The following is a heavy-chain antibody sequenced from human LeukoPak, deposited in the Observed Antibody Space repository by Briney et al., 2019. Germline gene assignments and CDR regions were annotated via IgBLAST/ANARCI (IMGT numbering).Heavy chain of an antibody. CDR3: ARVRGGYNSFYFDY. D-gene: IGHD5-24*01. J-gene: IGHJ4*02. CDR2: ISSSGSTI. CDR1: GFAFRSFE. Sequence: PGGSPRRSCAAAGFAFRSFEIDWGRHAPGLWLQLVSYISSSGSTIYYADSVKGRFTISRDNANNSLYLQMNSLRAEDTAVYYCARVRGGYNSFYFDYWGQGTLVTVSS. V-gene: IGHV3-48*03.